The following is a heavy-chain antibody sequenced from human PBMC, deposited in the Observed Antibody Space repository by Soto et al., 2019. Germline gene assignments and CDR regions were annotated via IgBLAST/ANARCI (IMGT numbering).Heavy chain of an antibody. V-gene: IGHV3-33*01. J-gene: IGHJ4*02. CDR1: GFTFSSYG. CDR2: IWYDGSNK. CDR3: ARDEAVGLQGGYFDY. Sequence: QVQLVESGGGVVQPGRSLRLSCAASGFTFSSYGMHWVRQAPGKGLEWVAVIWYDGSNKYYADYVKGRFTISRDNSKNTLYLQMNSLSAEDTAVYYCARDEAVGLQGGYFDYWGQGTLVTVSS. D-gene: IGHD4-4*01.